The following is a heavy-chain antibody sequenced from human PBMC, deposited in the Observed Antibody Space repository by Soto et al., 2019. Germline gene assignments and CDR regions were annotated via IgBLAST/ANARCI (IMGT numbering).Heavy chain of an antibody. V-gene: IGHV4-59*08. CDR2: VYCSGST. CDR1: GCSISSFY. CDR3: ARLSNWYFDL. Sequence: QVQLQESGPGLVKPSETLSLTCTVSGCSISSFYWSWIRQPPGKGLEWLGYVYCSGSTNYNPSLKSRVTLSVDTSKNQFSLRLSSVTAADAAIYYCARLSNWYFDLWGRGTLVTVSS. J-gene: IGHJ2*01.